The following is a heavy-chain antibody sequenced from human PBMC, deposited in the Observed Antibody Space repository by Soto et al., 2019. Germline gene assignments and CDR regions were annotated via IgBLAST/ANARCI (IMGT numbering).Heavy chain of an antibody. CDR3: ARSPPNDYDILTGPQGY. V-gene: IGHV1-69*01. D-gene: IGHD3-9*01. Sequence: QVQLVQSGAEVKKPGSSVKVSCKASGGTFSSYAISWVRQAPGQGLEWMGGIIPIFGTANYAQKFQGRVTITADDSTSTAYMELSSLRSEDTAVYYCARSPPNDYDILTGPQGYWGQGTLVTVSS. J-gene: IGHJ4*02. CDR2: IIPIFGTA. CDR1: GGTFSSYA.